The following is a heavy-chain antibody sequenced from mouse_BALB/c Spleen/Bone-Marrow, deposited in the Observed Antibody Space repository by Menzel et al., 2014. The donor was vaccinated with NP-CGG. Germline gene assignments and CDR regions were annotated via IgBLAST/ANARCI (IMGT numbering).Heavy chain of an antibody. CDR3: ARGYDYFDY. CDR1: GISITTGNYR. D-gene: IGHD2-2*01. J-gene: IGHJ2*01. V-gene: IGHV3-5*02. Sequence: EVQLQQSGPGLVKPSQTVSLTCTVTGISITTGNYRWSWIRQFPGNKLEWIGYIYYSGTITYNPSLTSRTTITRGTSKNQFFLEMNSLTAEDTATYYCARGYDYFDYWGQGTTLTVSS. CDR2: IYYSGTI.